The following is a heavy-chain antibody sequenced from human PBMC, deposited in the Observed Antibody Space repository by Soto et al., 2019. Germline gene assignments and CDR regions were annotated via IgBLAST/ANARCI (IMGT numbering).Heavy chain of an antibody. CDR1: GVTVSSDAYY. CDR3: ARYRFSGNKWSKFDS. J-gene: IGHJ4*02. Sequence: SETLSLTCSVSGVTVSSDAYYWSWIRQHPGKGLEWIGNIYHSGSTYYSPSLKSRVVISLDTSNNQFSLTLTSVTAADTAVYYCARYRFSGNKWSKFDSWGRGTLVPVSS. V-gene: IGHV4-31*03. CDR2: IYHSGST. D-gene: IGHD6-25*01.